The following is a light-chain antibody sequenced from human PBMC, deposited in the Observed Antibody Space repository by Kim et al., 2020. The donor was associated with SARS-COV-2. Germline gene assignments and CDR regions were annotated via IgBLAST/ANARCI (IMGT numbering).Light chain of an antibody. J-gene: IGKJ1*01. CDR2: GAS. CDR3: QQYSIWLWT. V-gene: IGKV3-15*01. CDR1: QSVSKN. Sequence: SVSPGESATLSCRASQSVSKNLAWYQKTPGQAPRLLIYGASTRATGIPPRFSGSGSGSEFTLTISSLQSEDFAVYYCQQYSIWLWTFGQGTKVEI.